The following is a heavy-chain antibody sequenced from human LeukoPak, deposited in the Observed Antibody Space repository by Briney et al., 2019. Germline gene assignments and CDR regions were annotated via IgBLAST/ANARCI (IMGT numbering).Heavy chain of an antibody. CDR3: ARDRGGYFDY. V-gene: IGHV3-33*01. D-gene: IGHD3-16*01. CDR2: IWYDGRNE. CDR1: GFTFSSYG. J-gene: IGHJ4*02. Sequence: SGGSLRLSCAASGFTFSSYGMHWVRQAPGKGLEWVALIWYDGRNEFYVDSVKGRFTTSRDNSKNTLYLQMSSLRAEDTAVYYCARDRGGYFDYWGQGTLVTVSS.